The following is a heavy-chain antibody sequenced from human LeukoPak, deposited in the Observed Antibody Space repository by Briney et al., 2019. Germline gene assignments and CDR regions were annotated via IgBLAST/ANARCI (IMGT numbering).Heavy chain of an antibody. CDR1: GDSFSGYY. D-gene: IGHD6-6*01. CDR3: ARAEYSSSSDYGMDV. CDR2: INHSGST. Sequence: SETLSLTCAVYGDSFSGYYWSWIRQPPGKGLEWIGEINHSGSTNYNPSLKSRVTISVDTSKNQFSLKLSSVTAADTAVYYCARAEYSSSSDYGMDVWGQGTTVTVSS. V-gene: IGHV4-34*01. J-gene: IGHJ6*02.